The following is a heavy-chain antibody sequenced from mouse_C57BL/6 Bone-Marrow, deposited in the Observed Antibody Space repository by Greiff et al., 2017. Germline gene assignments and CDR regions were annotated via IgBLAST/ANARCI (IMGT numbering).Heavy chain of an antibody. CDR1: GYTFTNYW. Sequence: VQLQQSGAELAKPGASVKLSCKASGYTFTNYWMHWVKQRPGKGLEWIGYINPSSGSTKYNQKFKDKATLTAYNSSSPAYMQLSSLHYEDSAVYYCARRDGSCSMDYGVQGTSDTVSS. V-gene: IGHV1-7*01. CDR3: ARRDGSCSMDY. J-gene: IGHJ4*01. CDR2: INPSSGST. D-gene: IGHD1-1*01.